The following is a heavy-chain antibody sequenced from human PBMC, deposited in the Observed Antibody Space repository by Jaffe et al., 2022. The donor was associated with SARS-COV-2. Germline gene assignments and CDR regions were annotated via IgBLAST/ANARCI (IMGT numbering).Heavy chain of an antibody. Sequence: QVHLVESGGGVVQPGTSLRLSCASSEFSFSPYAMHWVRQAPGKGLEWVAVISHDGTEKYYTDSVKGRFTISRDNSKRTIYLEMTSLRPEDTGLYYCARVHSSGWLFLWEAGFDVWGQGTTVTVSS. D-gene: IGHD6-19*01. CDR2: ISHDGTEK. V-gene: IGHV3-30*04. CDR1: EFSFSPYA. CDR3: ARVHSSGWLFLWEAGFDV. J-gene: IGHJ3*01.